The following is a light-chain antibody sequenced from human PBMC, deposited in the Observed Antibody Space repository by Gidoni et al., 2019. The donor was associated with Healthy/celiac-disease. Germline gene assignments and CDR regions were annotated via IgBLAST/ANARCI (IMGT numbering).Light chain of an antibody. CDR3: QQYGSSLCS. V-gene: IGKV3-20*01. CDR2: GAS. Sequence: EIVLTQSPGTLSLSPGERATLSCRASQSVSSSYLAWYQQKPGQAPRLLIYGASSRATGIPDRFSGSGSGTDFTLTISRLEPEDFAVYYCQQYGSSLCSFGQGTKLVIK. CDR1: QSVSSSY. J-gene: IGKJ2*04.